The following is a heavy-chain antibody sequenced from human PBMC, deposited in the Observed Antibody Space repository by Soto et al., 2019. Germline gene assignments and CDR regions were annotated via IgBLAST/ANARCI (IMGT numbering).Heavy chain of an antibody. D-gene: IGHD3-10*01. CDR3: ARVWGGAFDI. V-gene: IGHV4-59*01. CDR1: GSSISSYY. CDR2: IYYSGST. Sequence: PSETLSLTCTVSGSSISSYYSSCIRHPPGKGLEWIGYIYYSGSTNYNPSLKSRVTISVDTSKNQFSLKLSSVTAADTAVYYCARVWGGAFDIWGQGTMVTVSS. J-gene: IGHJ3*02.